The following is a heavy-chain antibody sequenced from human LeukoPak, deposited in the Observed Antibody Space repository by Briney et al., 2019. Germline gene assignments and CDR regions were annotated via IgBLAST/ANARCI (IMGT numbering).Heavy chain of an antibody. CDR3: ARVMYYYGSGSYFSIWFDP. D-gene: IGHD3-10*01. Sequence: SETLSLTCAVSGGSISSGGYSWSWTRQPXGKGLEWIGYIYHSGSTYYNPSLKSRVTISVDRSKNQFSLKLSSVTAADTAVYYCARVMYYYGSGSYFSIWFDPWGQGTLVTVSS. CDR1: GGSISSGGYS. CDR2: IYHSGST. V-gene: IGHV4-30-2*01. J-gene: IGHJ5*02.